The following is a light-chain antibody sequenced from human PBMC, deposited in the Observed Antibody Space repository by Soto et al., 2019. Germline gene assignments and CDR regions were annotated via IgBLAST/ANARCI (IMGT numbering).Light chain of an antibody. V-gene: IGKV1-5*03. CDR3: QQSFSGFT. J-gene: IGKJ3*01. CDR1: QSISSW. CDR2: KAS. Sequence: DIQMTQSPSTLSASVGDRVTITCRASQSISSWLAWYQQKPGKAPKLLIYKASTLKSGVPSRFSGRGSGTEFSLTIDSLRPEDVATYFCQQSFSGFTFGPGT.